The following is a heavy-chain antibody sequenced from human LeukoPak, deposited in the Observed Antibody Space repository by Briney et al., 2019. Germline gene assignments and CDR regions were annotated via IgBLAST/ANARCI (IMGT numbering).Heavy chain of an antibody. D-gene: IGHD2-15*01. CDR2: IYTRGST. V-gene: IGHV4-4*07. CDR1: GGSINNYY. J-gene: IGHJ3*02. Sequence: SETLSLTCTVSGGSINNYYWSWIRQPAGKGLEWIGRIYTRGSTNYNPSLKSRVTMSVDTSKNQFSLKLSSVTAADTAVYYCARGRYCSADICSGGDAFDIWGQGQWSPSLQ. CDR3: ARGRYCSADICSGGDAFDI.